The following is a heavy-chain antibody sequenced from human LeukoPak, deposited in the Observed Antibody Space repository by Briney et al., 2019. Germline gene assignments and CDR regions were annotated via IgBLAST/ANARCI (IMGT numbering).Heavy chain of an antibody. Sequence: GGSLRLSCAVSGFTFSDSYMSRIRQAAGKGLEWISYISSTSSHTNYADSVKGRFTISRDNAKRSLYLQMNSLRAEDTAVYYCARGSARWFDPWGQGTLVTVSS. CDR1: GFTFSDSY. J-gene: IGHJ5*02. V-gene: IGHV3-11*05. CDR2: ISSTSSHT. CDR3: ARGSARWFDP.